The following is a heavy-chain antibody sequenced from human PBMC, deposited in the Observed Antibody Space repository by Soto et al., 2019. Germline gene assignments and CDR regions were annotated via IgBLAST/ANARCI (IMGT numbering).Heavy chain of an antibody. CDR2: INAGNGNT. D-gene: IGHD3-22*01. V-gene: IGHV1-3*05. J-gene: IGHJ4*02. CDR1: GYSFTSYA. Sequence: QVQLVQSGAEEKKPGASVKVSCKASGYSFTSYAIHWVRQAPGQRLEWMGWINAGNGNTKMPQKFQGRVTITRDTSASTAYMEVSSLRSEDTAVYYCARAAYYYDSSGYYPGDYWGQGSLVTVSS. CDR3: ARAAYYYDSSGYYPGDY.